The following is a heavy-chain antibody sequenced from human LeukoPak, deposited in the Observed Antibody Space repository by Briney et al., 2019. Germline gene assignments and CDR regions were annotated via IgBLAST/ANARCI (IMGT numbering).Heavy chain of an antibody. CDR2: ITGSGLNT. J-gene: IGHJ4*02. V-gene: IGHV3-23*01. CDR3: AKGLRGHSD. D-gene: IGHD5-12*01. CDR1: GFTFRTYG. Sequence: GGSLRLSCAASGFTFRTYGMTWVRQAPGKGLEWVSAITGSGLNTYYTDSVKGRFTISRDNSKNTLYLQMNSLRVEDTAVYYCAKGLRGHSDWGQGTLVTVSS.